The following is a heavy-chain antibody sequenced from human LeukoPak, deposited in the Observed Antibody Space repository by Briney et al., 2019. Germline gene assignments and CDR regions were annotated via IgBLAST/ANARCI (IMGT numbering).Heavy chain of an antibody. V-gene: IGHV4-59*01. Sequence: SETLSLTCTVSGGSITGYFWSWIRQPPGKGLEWIGYIYYTGSTNCNPSLKSRVTVSVDTSKNQFSLNLTSVTAADPAVYYCARGRYGFDSWGQGTLVTVSS. J-gene: IGHJ4*02. CDR2: IYYTGST. D-gene: IGHD1-26*01. CDR3: ARGRYGFDS. CDR1: GGSITGYF.